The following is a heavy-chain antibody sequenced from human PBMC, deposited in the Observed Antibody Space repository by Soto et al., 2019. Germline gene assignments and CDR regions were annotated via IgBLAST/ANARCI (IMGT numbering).Heavy chain of an antibody. CDR1: GFTFRNHA. V-gene: IGHV3-33*01. CDR3: ARDHGVVIIKDY. D-gene: IGHD2-8*01. J-gene: IGHJ4*02. Sequence: PGGSLRLSCAASGFTFRNHAMHWVRQAPGKGLEWVALIWYDGSSKYYADSVKGRFTISRDNSKNTLYLEMNSLRAEDTAIYYCARDHGVVIIKDYWGQGTLVTVSS. CDR2: IWYDGSSK.